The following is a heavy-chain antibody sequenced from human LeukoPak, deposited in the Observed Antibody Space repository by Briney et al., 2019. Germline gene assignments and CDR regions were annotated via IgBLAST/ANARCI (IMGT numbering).Heavy chain of an antibody. V-gene: IGHV3-43*01. J-gene: IGHJ4*02. CDR3: AKLFGSGTYYHGDF. CDR2: ISWDGAST. D-gene: IGHD3-10*01. Sequence: GGSLRLSCAASGFTFDDYSMHWVRQAPGKGLEWVSLISWDGASTFYADSVKGRFTISRDNSKSSLYLQMDSLRTEDSALYYCAKLFGSGTYYHGDFWGQGTLVSVSS. CDR1: GFTFDDYS.